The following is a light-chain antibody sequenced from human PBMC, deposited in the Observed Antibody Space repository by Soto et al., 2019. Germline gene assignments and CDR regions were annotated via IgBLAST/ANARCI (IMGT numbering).Light chain of an antibody. CDR2: AAS. Sequence: TVMTQSPATLSVSPGERATLSCRASQGLGTNLAWYQQRPGQAPRLLIYAASTRATGVPARFSGSGSETEFTLTSTTLKSEDFAVYYCQQYNRWALSFGVRTKVE. CDR3: QQYNRWALS. V-gene: IGKV3-15*01. CDR1: QGLGTN. J-gene: IGKJ4*01.